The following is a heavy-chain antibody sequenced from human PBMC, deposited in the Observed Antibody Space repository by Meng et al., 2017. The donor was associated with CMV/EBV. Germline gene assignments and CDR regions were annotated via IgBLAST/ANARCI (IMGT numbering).Heavy chain of an antibody. CDR2: IIPIFGTA. J-gene: IGHJ4*02. CDR3: ARRGNPGGSFEFDY. CDR1: GGTFSSYA. Sequence: SVKVSCKASGGTFSSYAISWVRQAPGQGLEWMGGIIPIFGTANYAQKFQGRVTITTGESTSTAYMELSSLRSEDTAVYYCARRGNPGGSFEFDYWGQGTLVTVSS. V-gene: IGHV1-69*05. D-gene: IGHD1-14*01.